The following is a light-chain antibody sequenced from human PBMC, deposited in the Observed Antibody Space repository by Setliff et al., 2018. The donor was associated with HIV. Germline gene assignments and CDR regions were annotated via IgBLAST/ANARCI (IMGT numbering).Light chain of an antibody. V-gene: IGLV2-11*01. CDR2: DVT. J-gene: IGLJ1*01. CDR3: CSYTGTFTYV. CDR1: SSDIGGYKS. Sequence: QSALTQPRSVSGSPGQSVTISCTGTSSDIGGYKSVSWYQQHADKAPKLMIYDVTERPSGVPYRFSGSKSGNTASLTISGLQAEDEADYFCCSYTGTFTYVFGSGTKV.